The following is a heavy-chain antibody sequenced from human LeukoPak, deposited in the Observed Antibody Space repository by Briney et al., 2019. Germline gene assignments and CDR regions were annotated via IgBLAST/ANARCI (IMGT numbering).Heavy chain of an antibody. CDR2: INSDGSWT. J-gene: IGHJ5*02. CDR3: AKEDIVVVPAVNWFDP. V-gene: IGHV3-74*01. Sequence: PGGSLRLSCAASGNYWMHWVRQAPGKGLVWVSHINSDGSWTSYADSVKGRFTISRDNSKNTLYLQMNSLRAEDTAVYYCAKEDIVVVPAVNWFDPWGQGTLVTVSS. D-gene: IGHD2-2*01. CDR1: GNYW.